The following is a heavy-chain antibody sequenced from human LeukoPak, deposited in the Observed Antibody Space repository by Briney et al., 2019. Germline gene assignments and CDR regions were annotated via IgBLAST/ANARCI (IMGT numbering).Heavy chain of an antibody. CDR2: ISHDGSNE. CDR1: GFTFSSYA. CDR3: ARDKTNNGDYYNWFDP. Sequence: GDLRLSCAASGFTFSSYAMHWVRQAPGKGLEWVAVISHDGSNEYYADSVKGRFAISRDNSHNTLYLQMNSLRAEDTAVYYCARDKTNNGDYYNWFDPWGQGTLVTVSS. D-gene: IGHD4-17*01. J-gene: IGHJ5*02. V-gene: IGHV3-30*09.